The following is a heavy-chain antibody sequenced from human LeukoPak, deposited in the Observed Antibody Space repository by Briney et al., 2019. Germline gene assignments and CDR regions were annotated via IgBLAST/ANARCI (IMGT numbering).Heavy chain of an antibody. J-gene: IGHJ5*02. CDR2: IYYTGSA. CDR3: ARENYCSNCVCWAFDP. V-gene: IGHV4-39*07. D-gene: IGHD2-8*01. CDR1: GGSISDSDYY. Sequence: SETLSLTCTVSGGSISDSDYYWSWIRQPPGKGLEWLGNIYYTGSASYNPSLKSRVTSSVDTFKNQFSLHLSSVTAADTAVYYCARENYCSNCVCWAFDPWGRGTLVSVSS.